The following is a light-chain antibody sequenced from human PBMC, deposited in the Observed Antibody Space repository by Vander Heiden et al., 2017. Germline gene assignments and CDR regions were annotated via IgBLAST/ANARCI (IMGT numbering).Light chain of an antibody. CDR2: KAS. Sequence: DIQMTQSPTSLSASVGDRVTITCRASQSVSNFFSYLNWYQQIPGKAPKLLIYKASTLQSGVPSRFSGSGSGTDFTLTVSGLQPEDFATYYCQQNHSVPHTFGQGTRLEIK. V-gene: IGKV1-39*01. CDR1: QSVSNFFSY. CDR3: QQNHSVPHT. J-gene: IGKJ2*01.